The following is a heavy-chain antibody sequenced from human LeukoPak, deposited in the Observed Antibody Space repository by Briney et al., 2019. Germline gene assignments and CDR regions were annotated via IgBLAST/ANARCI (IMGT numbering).Heavy chain of an antibody. CDR2: IHYSGTT. CDR3: ARDSPPAYCSGGSCYFDY. CDR1: SGSIRSSSFY. V-gene: IGHV4-39*07. Sequence: SETLSLTCTVSSGSIRSSSFYWGWIRQAPGKGLEWIGIIHYSGTTYYSPSLKSRVTMSVDTSKNQFSLKLSSVTAADTAVYYCARDSPPAYCSGGSCYFDYWGQGTLVTVSS. J-gene: IGHJ4*02. D-gene: IGHD2-15*01.